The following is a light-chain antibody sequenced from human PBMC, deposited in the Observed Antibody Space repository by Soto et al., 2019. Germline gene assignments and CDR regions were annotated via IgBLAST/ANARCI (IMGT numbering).Light chain of an antibody. J-gene: IGKJ1*01. CDR1: QILLHSNGYNY. CDR2: LGS. V-gene: IGKV2-28*01. Sequence: IWMTQTPLSLPVTPGEPSAVSCRPSQILLHSNGYNYLDWYLQKPGQSPQLLIYLGSNRASGVPDRFSGSGSGTDFTLKISRVEAEDVGVYYCMQPLQSWTFGQGTKV. CDR3: MQPLQSWT.